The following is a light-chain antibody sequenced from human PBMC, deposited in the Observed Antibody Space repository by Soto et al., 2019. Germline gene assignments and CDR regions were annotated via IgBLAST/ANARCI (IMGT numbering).Light chain of an antibody. V-gene: IGKV3-20*01. CDR3: QQYDNSPLT. CDR2: TAS. Sequence: EIVLTQSPGTLSLSPGEGATLSCRASQSLSRNYLAWYQHKPGQAPRLLIYTASNRATGVPPRFRGSGSGTDFTLTISRLEPEDFALYYCQQYDNSPLTFGQGTKVEI. J-gene: IGKJ1*01. CDR1: QSLSRNY.